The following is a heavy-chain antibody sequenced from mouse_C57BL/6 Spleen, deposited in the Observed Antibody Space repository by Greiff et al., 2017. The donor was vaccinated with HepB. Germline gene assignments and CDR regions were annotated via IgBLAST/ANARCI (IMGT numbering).Heavy chain of an antibody. V-gene: IGHV1-53*01. Sequence: QVQLQQPGTELVKPGASVKLSCKASGYTFTSYWMHWVKQRPGQGLEWIGNINHSNGGTNYNEKFKSKATLTVDKSSSTAYMPLRSLTSEDSAVYYCARRRGLRDYAMDYWGQGTSVTVSS. CDR1: GYTFTSYW. CDR3: ARRRGLRDYAMDY. J-gene: IGHJ4*01. D-gene: IGHD2-4*01. CDR2: INHSNGGT.